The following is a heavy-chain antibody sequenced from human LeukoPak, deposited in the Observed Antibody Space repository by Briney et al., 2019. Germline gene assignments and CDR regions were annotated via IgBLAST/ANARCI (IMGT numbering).Heavy chain of an antibody. J-gene: IGHJ1*01. CDR2: ISYDGSNK. Sequence: PGRSLRLSCAASGFTFSSYAMHWVRQAPGKGLEWVALISYDGSNKYYADSVKGRFTISRDNSKNTLYLQMNSLRAEDTAVYYCARDPTSSGWEYFQHWGQGTLVTVSS. D-gene: IGHD6-19*01. V-gene: IGHV3-30-3*01. CDR3: ARDPTSSGWEYFQH. CDR1: GFTFSSYA.